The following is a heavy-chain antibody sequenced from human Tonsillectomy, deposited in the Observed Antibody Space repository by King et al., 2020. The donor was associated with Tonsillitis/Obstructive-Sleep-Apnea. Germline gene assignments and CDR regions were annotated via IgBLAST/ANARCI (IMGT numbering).Heavy chain of an antibody. CDR3: ERYTVTVDY. D-gene: IGHD4-17*01. CDR2: IYSGGTT. V-gene: IGHV3-66*01. J-gene: IGHJ4*02. CDR1: GFTVSSNY. Sequence: VQLVESGGGLVQPGGSLRLSCAASGFTVSSNYMTWVRQAPGKGLEWVSVIYSGGTTYYADSVKGRFTISTDNSKNTVYLQMNSLRAEDTAVYYCERYTVTVDYWGQGTLVSVSS.